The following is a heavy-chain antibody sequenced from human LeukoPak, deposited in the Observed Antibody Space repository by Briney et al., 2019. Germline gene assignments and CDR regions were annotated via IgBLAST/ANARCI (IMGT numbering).Heavy chain of an antibody. CDR1: GYTFTSYG. CDR3: ARPRLARGSGFDP. D-gene: IGHD3-10*01. J-gene: IGHJ5*02. V-gene: IGHV1-18*04. CDR2: TGAYNGNT. Sequence: ASVKVCCKASGYTFTSYGISWVRHAPGQGLEWMGWTGAYNGNTNYVQKLQGRVTMTTDTSTSKAYMELRSLRSDDAAVYYCARPRLARGSGFDPWGQGTLVTVSS.